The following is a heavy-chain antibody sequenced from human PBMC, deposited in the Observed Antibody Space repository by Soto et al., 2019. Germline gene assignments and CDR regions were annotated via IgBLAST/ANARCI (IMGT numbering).Heavy chain of an antibody. V-gene: IGHV3-21*01. D-gene: IGHD6-13*01. CDR3: ARDLIAAAGRDYYYGMDV. CDR1: GFTFSSYS. J-gene: IGHJ6*02. CDR2: ISSSSSYI. Sequence: GGSLRLSCAASGFTFSSYSMNWVRQAPGKGLEWVSSISSSSSYIYYADSVKGRFTISRDNAKNSLYLQMNSLRAEDTAVYYCARDLIAAAGRDYYYGMDVWGQGTTVTVSS.